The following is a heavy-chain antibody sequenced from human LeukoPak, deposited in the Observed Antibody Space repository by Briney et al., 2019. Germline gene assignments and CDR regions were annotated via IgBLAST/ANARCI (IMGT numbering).Heavy chain of an antibody. CDR3: ARFSGYDPDGRLDY. Sequence: GGSLRLSCAASGFTFSSYAMSWVRQAPGKGLEWVSAISGSGGSTYYADSVKGRFTISRDNSKNTLYLQMNSLRAEDTAVYYCARFSGYDPDGRLDYWGQGTLVTVSS. CDR1: GFTFSSYA. J-gene: IGHJ4*02. D-gene: IGHD5-12*01. CDR2: ISGSGGST. V-gene: IGHV3-23*01.